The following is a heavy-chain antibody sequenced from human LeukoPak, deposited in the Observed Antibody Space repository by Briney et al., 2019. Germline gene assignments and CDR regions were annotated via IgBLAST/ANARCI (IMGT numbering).Heavy chain of an antibody. Sequence: GRSLRLSCVASGVTFSAYGMHWVRQAPGKGLEWVAVISDDGSNKYYVDSVKGRFTISRDNSKNTLYLQMNSLRDEDTAVFYCAKDRIYSNYGYYMDVWGKGATVTVSS. CDR2: ISDDGSNK. D-gene: IGHD4-11*01. CDR3: AKDRIYSNYGYYMDV. J-gene: IGHJ6*03. CDR1: GVTFSAYG. V-gene: IGHV3-30*18.